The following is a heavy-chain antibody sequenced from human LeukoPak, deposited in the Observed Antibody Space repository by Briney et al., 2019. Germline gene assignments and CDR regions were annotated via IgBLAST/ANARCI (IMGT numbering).Heavy chain of an antibody. CDR2: IYHSGST. V-gene: IGHV4-30-2*01. CDR1: GGSISSGGYS. J-gene: IGHJ4*02. D-gene: IGHD3-22*01. Sequence: SQTLSLTCAVSGGSISSGGYSWSWIRQPPGKGLEWIGYIYHSGSTYYNPSLKSRVTISVDTSKNQFSLKLSSVTAADTAVYYCASSPAPMIVTVWGQGTLVTVSS. CDR3: ASSPAPMIVTV.